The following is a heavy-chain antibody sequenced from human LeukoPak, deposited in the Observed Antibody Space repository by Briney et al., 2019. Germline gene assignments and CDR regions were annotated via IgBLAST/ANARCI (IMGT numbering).Heavy chain of an antibody. J-gene: IGHJ4*02. Sequence: GGSLRLSCAASGFTFSSYSMNWVRQAPGKGLEWDSSISSSSSYIYYADSVKGRFTISRDNAKNSLYLQMNSLRAEDTAVYYCARGRMITFGGVIPSFDYWGQGTLVTVSS. CDR2: ISSSSSYI. D-gene: IGHD3-16*02. CDR1: GFTFSSYS. CDR3: ARGRMITFGGVIPSFDY. V-gene: IGHV3-21*01.